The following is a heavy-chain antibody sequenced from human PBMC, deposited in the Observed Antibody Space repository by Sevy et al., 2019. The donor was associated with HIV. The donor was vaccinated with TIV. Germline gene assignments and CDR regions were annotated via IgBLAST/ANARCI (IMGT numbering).Heavy chain of an antibody. CDR2: IIPIFGTA. D-gene: IGHD2-15*01. CDR3: AGRTVVVVAATTRYYYYGMDV. CDR1: GGTFSSYA. Sequence: ASVKVSCKASGGTFSSYAISWVRQAPGQGLEWMGGIIPIFGTANYAQKFQGRVTITADESTSTAYMELSSLRSEDTAVDYCAGRTVVVVAATTRYYYYGMDVWGQGTTVTVSS. V-gene: IGHV1-69*13. J-gene: IGHJ6*02.